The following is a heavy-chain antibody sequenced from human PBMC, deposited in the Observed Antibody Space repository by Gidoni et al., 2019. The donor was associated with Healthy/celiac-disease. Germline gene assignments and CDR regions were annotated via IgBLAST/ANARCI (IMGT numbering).Heavy chain of an antibody. V-gene: IGHV3-30*18. D-gene: IGHD3-10*01. J-gene: IGHJ3*02. CDR2: ISYDGSNK. CDR3: AKDMVLLWFGESREAFDI. Sequence: QVQLVESGGGVVQPGRSLRHSCAASGFTLSSYGMHWVRQAPGKGLEWVAVISYDGSNKYYADSVKGRFTISRDNSKNTLYLQMNSLRAEDTAVYYCAKDMVLLWFGESREAFDIWGQGTMVTVSS. CDR1: GFTLSSYG.